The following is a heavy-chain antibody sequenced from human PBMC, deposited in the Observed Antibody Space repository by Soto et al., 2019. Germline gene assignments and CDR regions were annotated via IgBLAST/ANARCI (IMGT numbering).Heavy chain of an antibody. CDR2: IGDSGGTA. CDR1: GFIFSNYA. J-gene: IGHJ6*02. Sequence: EVQLLESGGGLVQPGGSLRLSCAASGFIFSNYAMSWVRQAPGKGLEWVSGIGDSGGTAYYADSVKGRFTISRDNSKNTLYLQMNSLRAEDTAVYYCAKEDWLLRDHYGMDVWGQGTTVTVSS. D-gene: IGHD3-3*01. V-gene: IGHV3-23*01. CDR3: AKEDWLLRDHYGMDV.